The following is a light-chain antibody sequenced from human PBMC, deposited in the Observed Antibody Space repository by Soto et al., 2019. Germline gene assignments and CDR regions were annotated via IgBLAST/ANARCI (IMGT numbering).Light chain of an antibody. CDR1: NSNIGAGYD. J-gene: IGLJ3*02. Sequence: QSVLTQPPSASGAPGQSVTMSCGGSNSNIGAGYDVHWYKQVPGTAPKLLIYGNVNRPAGVLDRFSGSKSGASASLAITELQAEDEADYYCQSYDSSMSGWVFGGGTTVTV. V-gene: IGLV1-40*01. CDR3: QSYDSSMSGWV. CDR2: GNV.